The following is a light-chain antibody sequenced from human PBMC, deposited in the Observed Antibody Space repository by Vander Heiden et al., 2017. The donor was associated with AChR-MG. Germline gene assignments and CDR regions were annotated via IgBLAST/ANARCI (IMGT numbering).Light chain of an antibody. CDR2: GAS. CDR1: QSVSSSY. Sequence: EIVSTQSPGTLSLPPGERATLSCRASQSVSSSYLAWYQQKPGQAPRLLIYGASSRATGIPDRFSGSGSGTDFTLTISILEPEDFAVYYCQQDGSSPWTFGQGTKVEIK. CDR3: QQDGSSPWT. V-gene: IGKV3-20*01. J-gene: IGKJ1*01.